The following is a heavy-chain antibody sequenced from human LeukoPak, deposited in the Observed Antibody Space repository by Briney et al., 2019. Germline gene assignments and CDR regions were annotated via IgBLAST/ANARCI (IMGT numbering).Heavy chain of an antibody. V-gene: IGHV3-48*03. D-gene: IGHD3-10*01. J-gene: IGHJ4*02. Sequence: PGGSLRLSCAASGFSFSSYEMNWVRQAPGKGLEWVSYISSSGNTISYAESVKGRFTISRDNAKNSLYLQMNSLRGEDTAVYYCASYGSGSLWGQGTLVTVSS. CDR3: ASYGSGSL. CDR1: GFSFSSYE. CDR2: ISSSGNTI.